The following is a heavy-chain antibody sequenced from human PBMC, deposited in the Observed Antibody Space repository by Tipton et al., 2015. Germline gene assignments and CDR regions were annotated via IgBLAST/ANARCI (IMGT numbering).Heavy chain of an antibody. Sequence: TLSLTCTASGGSIRSRSYSWGWIRQPPGKGPEWIGSIYYTGSTYYNPSLKGRVTISVDTSKNQLSLKLSSVTAADTAMYYCARQILGRWPLSGPKSYYFDSWGQGTLVTVSS. CDR3: ARQILGRWPLSGPKSYYFDS. CDR2: IYYTGST. CDR1: GGSIRSRSYS. V-gene: IGHV4-39*01. D-gene: IGHD5-24*01. J-gene: IGHJ4*02.